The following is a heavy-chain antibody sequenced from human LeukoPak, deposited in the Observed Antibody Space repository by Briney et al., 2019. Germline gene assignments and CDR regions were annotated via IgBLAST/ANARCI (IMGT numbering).Heavy chain of an antibody. Sequence: SETLSLTCTVSGGSISNYYWNWIRQPPGKGLEWIGHIYYSGSTNYNPSLKSRVTISVDTSKNQFSLKLSSVTAADTAVYYCARKGDYGSNSAVGWFDPWGQGTLVTVSS. J-gene: IGHJ5*02. CDR3: ARKGDYGSNSAVGWFDP. V-gene: IGHV4-59*08. CDR1: GGSISNYY. D-gene: IGHD4-23*01. CDR2: IYYSGST.